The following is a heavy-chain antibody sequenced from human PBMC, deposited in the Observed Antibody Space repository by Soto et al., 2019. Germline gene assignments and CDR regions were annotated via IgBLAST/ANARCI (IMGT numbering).Heavy chain of an antibody. CDR2: IYYSGST. D-gene: IGHD1-26*01. CDR3: ARARVGASSVDY. CDR1: GGSISSYY. Sequence: QVQLQESGPGLVKPSETLSLTCTVSGGSISSYYWSWIRQPPGKGLEWIGYIYYSGSTNYNPSLKSRVTISVDTSKNQFSLKLSSVTAADTAVYYCARARVGASSVDYWGQGTLVTVSS. V-gene: IGHV4-59*08. J-gene: IGHJ4*02.